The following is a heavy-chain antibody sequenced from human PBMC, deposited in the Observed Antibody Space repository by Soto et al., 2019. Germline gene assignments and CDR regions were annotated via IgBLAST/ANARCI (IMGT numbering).Heavy chain of an antibody. CDR3: ARNLGYCSSTSCSYGMDV. D-gene: IGHD2-2*01. CDR1: GGSISSYY. V-gene: IGHV4-59*01. CDR2: IYYSGST. J-gene: IGHJ6*02. Sequence: PSETLSLTCTVSGGSISSYYWSWIRQPPGKGLEWIGYIYYSGSTNYNPSLKSRVTISVDTSKNQFSLKLSSVTAADTAVYYCARNLGYCSSTSCSYGMDVWGQGTTVTVSS.